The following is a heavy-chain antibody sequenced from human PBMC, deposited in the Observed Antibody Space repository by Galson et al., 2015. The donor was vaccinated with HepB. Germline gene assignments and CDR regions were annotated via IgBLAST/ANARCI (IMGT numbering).Heavy chain of an antibody. CDR2: ISYDGSHQ. Sequence: SLRLSCAASGFRFSRYGMDWVRQAPGQGLEWVAVISYDGSHQYYADSVKGRFTISRDNSKSTLFLQMNSLRAEDTAVYYCAKGDKLGWSTHDAFHIWGRGTVVTVSS. D-gene: IGHD6-19*01. CDR1: GFRFSRYG. CDR3: AKGDKLGWSTHDAFHI. J-gene: IGHJ3*02. V-gene: IGHV3-30*18.